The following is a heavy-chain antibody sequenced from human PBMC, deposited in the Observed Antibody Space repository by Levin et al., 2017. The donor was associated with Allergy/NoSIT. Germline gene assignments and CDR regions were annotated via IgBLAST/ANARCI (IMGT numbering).Heavy chain of an antibody. J-gene: IGHJ6*02. D-gene: IGHD5-12*01. V-gene: IGHV1-18*01. CDR2: ISTYNGDT. Sequence: GESLKISCKASGYTFTSYGISWVRQAPGQGLEWMGWISTYNGDTNYAQKLQGRVTMTTDTSTSTAYMELRSLRSDDTAAYFCARDDIDPTTYHYYGLDVWGQGTTVTGPS. CDR3: ARDDIDPTTYHYYGLDV. CDR1: GYTFTSYG.